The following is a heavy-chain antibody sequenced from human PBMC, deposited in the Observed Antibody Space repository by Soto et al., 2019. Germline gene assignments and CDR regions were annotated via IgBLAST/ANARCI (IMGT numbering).Heavy chain of an antibody. Sequence: GGSERLSSAASEFTVGNYGRRWIRKTPGKGLQWLAVISYDGNNKYYADSVEGRFTISRDNSKNTVYLQMNSLRLEDTAVYYCARGPSYSDSYFDHWGQGTLVTVSS. CDR3: ARGPSYSDSYFDH. D-gene: IGHD4-17*01. V-gene: IGHV3-30*03. J-gene: IGHJ4*02. CDR1: EFTVGNYG. CDR2: ISYDGNNK.